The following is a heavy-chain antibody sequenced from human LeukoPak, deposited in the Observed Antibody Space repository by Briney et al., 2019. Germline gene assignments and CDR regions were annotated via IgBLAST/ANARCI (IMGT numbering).Heavy chain of an antibody. CDR2: ISYDGSNK. D-gene: IGHD3-3*01. V-gene: IGHV3-30*18. CDR3: ANLASGRDDAFDI. CDR1: GFTFSSYG. J-gene: IGHJ3*02. Sequence: GGSLRLSCAPSGFTFSSYGMHWVRQAPGKGLEWVAVISYDGSNKYYADSVKGRFTISRDNSKNTLYLQMNSLRAEDTAVYYCANLASGRDDAFDIWGQGTMVTVSS.